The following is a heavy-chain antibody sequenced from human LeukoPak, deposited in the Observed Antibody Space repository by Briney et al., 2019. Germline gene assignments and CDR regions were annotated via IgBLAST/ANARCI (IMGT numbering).Heavy chain of an antibody. CDR1: GYIFTDYY. Sequence: ASVKVSCKTSGYIFTDYYIHWVRQAPGQGLEWMGWINPNSGGTNYAQMFQGRVTMTGDMSINTVYMELSRLTSDDTAVYCCARPSFSSSYSRSVKNWFDPWGQGTMVTVSS. J-gene: IGHJ3*01. D-gene: IGHD3-10*01. V-gene: IGHV1-2*02. CDR2: INPNSGGT. CDR3: ARPSFSSSYSRSVKNWFDP.